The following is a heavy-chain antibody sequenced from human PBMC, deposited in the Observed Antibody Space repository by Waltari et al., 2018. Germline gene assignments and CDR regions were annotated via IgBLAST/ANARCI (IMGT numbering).Heavy chain of an antibody. J-gene: IGHJ4*02. V-gene: IGHV3-7*04. D-gene: IGHD4-17*01. CDR2: INQDGSTK. CDR3: ARDCDYATYGLGAY. Sequence: EVQLVESGGGLVQPGGSLRLSCAVSGFTFSSYWMTWVRQAPGNGLEWVANINQDGSTKNYVDSVKGRFTVSRDNAKNSLYLQMNSLRVEDTAIYYCARDCDYATYGLGAYWGQGDLVTVSS. CDR1: GFTFSSYW.